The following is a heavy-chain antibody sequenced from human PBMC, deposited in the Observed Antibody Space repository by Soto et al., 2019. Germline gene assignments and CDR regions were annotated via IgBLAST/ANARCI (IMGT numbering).Heavy chain of an antibody. Sequence: GSLRLSCAASGFTLSISWMSWVRQAPGKGLEWIGSIYYSGSTYYNPSLKSRVTISVDTSKNQFSLKLSSVTAADTAVYYCASSTYYYDSSGYTGYNWFDPWGQGTLVTVSS. CDR2: IYYSGST. D-gene: IGHD3-22*01. CDR1: GFTLSISW. CDR3: ASSTYYYDSSGYTGYNWFDP. J-gene: IGHJ5*02. V-gene: IGHV4-39*01.